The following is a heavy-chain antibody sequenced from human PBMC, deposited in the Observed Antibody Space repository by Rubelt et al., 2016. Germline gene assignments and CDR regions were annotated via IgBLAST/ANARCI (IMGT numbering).Heavy chain of an antibody. CDR2: ISSNGGST. Sequence: FTFSSYAMHWVRQAPGKGLEYVSAISSNGGSTYYADSVKGRFTISRDNSKNTLYLQMSSLRAEDTAVYYCASSSGWYFDYWGQGTLVTVSS. CDR3: ASSSGWYFDY. D-gene: IGHD6-19*01. CDR1: FTFSSYA. V-gene: IGHV3-64D*06. J-gene: IGHJ4*02.